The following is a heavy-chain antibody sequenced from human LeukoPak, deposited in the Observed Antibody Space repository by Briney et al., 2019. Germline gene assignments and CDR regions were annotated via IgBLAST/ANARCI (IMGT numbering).Heavy chain of an antibody. CDR3: ARDRLQYWFDP. V-gene: IGHV1-18*01. Sequence: ASVKVSCKASGYTFTSYGISWVRQAPGQRLEWMGWISPYNGNTNYAQKLQGRITMTTDTSTSTAYMELRSLRSEDTAVYYCARDRLQYWFDPWGQGTLVTVSS. CDR1: GYTFTSYG. D-gene: IGHD4-11*01. J-gene: IGHJ5*02. CDR2: ISPYNGNT.